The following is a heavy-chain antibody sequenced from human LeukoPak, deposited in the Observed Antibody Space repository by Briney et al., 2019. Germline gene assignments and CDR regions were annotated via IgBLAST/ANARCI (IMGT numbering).Heavy chain of an antibody. CDR3: ARGLRLRWWFDP. CDR1: GGSFSGYY. V-gene: IGHV4-34*01. Sequence: SETLSLTCAVYGGSFSGYYWSWIRRPPGKGLEWIGEINHSGSTNYNPSLKSRVTISVDTSKNQFSLKLSSVTAADTAVYYCARGLRLRWWFDPWGQGTLVTVSS. D-gene: IGHD4-23*01. J-gene: IGHJ5*02. CDR2: INHSGST.